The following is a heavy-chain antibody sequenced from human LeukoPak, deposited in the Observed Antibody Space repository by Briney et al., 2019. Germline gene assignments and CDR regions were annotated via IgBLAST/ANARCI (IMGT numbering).Heavy chain of an antibody. CDR3: AKAELGVDTFFDY. CDR1: GFTFSSYG. J-gene: IGHJ4*02. V-gene: IGHV3-23*01. CDR2: LSGSGAGT. Sequence: GGSLRLSCAVSGFTFSSYGMDWVRQAPGRGLEWVATLSGSGAGTYYSDSVQGRFTISRDNSKRTLFLQMNSLRAEDTAFYYCAKAELGVDTFFDYWGQGTLVTVSS. D-gene: IGHD3-3*01.